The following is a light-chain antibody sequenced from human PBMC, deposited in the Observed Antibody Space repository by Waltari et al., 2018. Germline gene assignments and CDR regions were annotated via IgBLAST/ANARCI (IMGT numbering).Light chain of an antibody. CDR1: SSDVGTYNL. J-gene: IGLJ1*01. V-gene: IGLV2-23*01. CDR3: CSFAGRSTWV. CDR2: EAT. Sequence: QSALTQPASVSGSPGQSLAVSCTGSSSDVGTYNLVSWYQQHPGKAPKLIIYEATKRPAGVSNRFSGSKSGNMASLTISGIQAEDEAEYYCCSFAGRSTWVFGTGTKVTVL.